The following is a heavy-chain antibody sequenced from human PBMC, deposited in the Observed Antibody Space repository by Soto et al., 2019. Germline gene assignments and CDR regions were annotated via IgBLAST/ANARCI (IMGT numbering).Heavy chain of an antibody. Sequence: QVQLVQSGAEVKKPGSSVKVSCNASGGTFSSYTISWVRQAPGQGLEWMGRIIPILGIANCAQKFQGRVTITADKSTSTAYMELSSLRSEDTAVYYCATSRGGLLSRGAFDIWGQGTMVTVSS. J-gene: IGHJ3*02. CDR2: IIPILGIA. CDR3: ATSRGGLLSRGAFDI. V-gene: IGHV1-69*02. D-gene: IGHD3-3*01. CDR1: GGTFSSYT.